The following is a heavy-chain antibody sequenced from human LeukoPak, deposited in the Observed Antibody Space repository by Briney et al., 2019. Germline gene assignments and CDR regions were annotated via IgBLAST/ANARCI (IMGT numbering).Heavy chain of an antibody. CDR2: MNPNSGNT. V-gene: IGHV1-8*01. CDR1: GYTFTSYD. CDR3: AKDFQGGVVGATPSDY. Sequence: GASVKVSCKASGYTFTSYDINWVRQATGQGLEWMGWMNPNSGNTGYAQKFQGRVTMTRNTSISTAYMELSSLRSEDTAVYYCAKDFQGGVVGATPSDYWGQGTLVTVSS. J-gene: IGHJ4*02. D-gene: IGHD1-26*01.